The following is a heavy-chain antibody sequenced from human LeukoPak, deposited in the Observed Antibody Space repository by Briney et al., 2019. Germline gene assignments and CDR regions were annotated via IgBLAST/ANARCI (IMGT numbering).Heavy chain of an antibody. Sequence: SVKVSCKASGSTFSSYTISWVRQAPGQGLEWMGRIIPILGIANYAQKFQGRVTVTADKSTSTAYMELSSLRSEDTAVYYCARDISIAARYAFDIWGQGTMVTGSS. CDR3: ARDISIAARYAFDI. V-gene: IGHV1-69*04. CDR2: IIPILGIA. D-gene: IGHD6-6*01. CDR1: GSTFSSYT. J-gene: IGHJ3*02.